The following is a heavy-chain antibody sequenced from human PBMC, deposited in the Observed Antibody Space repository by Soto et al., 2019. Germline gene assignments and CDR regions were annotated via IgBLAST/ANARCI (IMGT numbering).Heavy chain of an antibody. CDR3: VGGQYYFDY. D-gene: IGHD3-10*01. CDR1: GFPFTTYG. CDR2: ISYDGSNK. V-gene: IGHV3-30*03. Sequence: QVQLVESGGGVVHPGRSLSLSCAAAGFPFTTYGMHWVREGPGKGLEWEAVISYDGSNKYYADSVKGCFTISRDNSKNTLYLQMNSLRSEDTALYYCVGGQYYFDYRGQGTLVTVSS. J-gene: IGHJ4*02.